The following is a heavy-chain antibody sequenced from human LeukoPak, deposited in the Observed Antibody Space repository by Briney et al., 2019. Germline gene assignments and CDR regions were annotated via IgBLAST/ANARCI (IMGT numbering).Heavy chain of an antibody. CDR2: IYYSGST. J-gene: IGHJ4*02. V-gene: IGHV4-59*01. CDR1: GGSISSYY. D-gene: IGHD3-10*01. Sequence: SETLSLTCTVSGGSISSYYWSWIRQPPGKGLEWIGYIYYSGSTNYNPSLKSRVTISVDTSKNQFSLMLSSVTAADTAVYYCARGLWFGELLFDYWGQGTLVTVSS. CDR3: ARGLWFGELLFDY.